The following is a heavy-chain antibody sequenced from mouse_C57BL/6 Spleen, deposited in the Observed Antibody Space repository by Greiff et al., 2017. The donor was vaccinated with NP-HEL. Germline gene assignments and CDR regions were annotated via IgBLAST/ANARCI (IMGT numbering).Heavy chain of an antibody. Sequence: VQLQQSGGGLVKPGGSLKLSCAASGFTFSSYAMSWVRQTPEKRLEWVATISDGGSYTYYPDNVKGRFTISRDNAKNNLYLQMSHLKSEDTAMYYCARLYYDYDEAWFAYWGQGTLVTVSA. CDR1: GFTFSSYA. CDR3: ARLYYDYDEAWFAY. CDR2: ISDGGSYT. J-gene: IGHJ3*01. V-gene: IGHV5-4*01. D-gene: IGHD2-4*01.